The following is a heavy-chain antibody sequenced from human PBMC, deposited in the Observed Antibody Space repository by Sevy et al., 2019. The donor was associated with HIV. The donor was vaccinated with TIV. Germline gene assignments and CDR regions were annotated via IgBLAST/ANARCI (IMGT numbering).Heavy chain of an antibody. CDR1: GFTFSSYW. CDR3: ARAQQVTMLVVIGGLYFDF. J-gene: IGHJ4*02. V-gene: IGHV3-7*01. Sequence: GGSLRLSCAASGFTFSSYWMTWVRQAPGKGLEWVANIKQDISEKDNADSVKGRFTISRENARNSLYLQKESLRAEDTAVYYCARAQQVTMLVVIGGLYFDFWGQGTLVTVSS. CDR2: IKQDISEK. D-gene: IGHD3-22*01.